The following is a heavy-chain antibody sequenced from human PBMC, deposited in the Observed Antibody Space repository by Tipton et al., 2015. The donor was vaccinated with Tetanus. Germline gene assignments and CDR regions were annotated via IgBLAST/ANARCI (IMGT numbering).Heavy chain of an antibody. V-gene: IGHV4-4*07. J-gene: IGHJ4*02. CDR1: RGPISSYY. D-gene: IGHD5-24*01. Sequence: TLSLTCTVSRGPISSYYWSWIRQPAGKGLEWIGHISNGNTDYAASLKGRVSLSVDTSKNQLSLELRFVTAADTGVYYCARGITDGYNRRFDYWGQGTLVAVSP. CDR2: ISNGNT. CDR3: ARGITDGYNRRFDY.